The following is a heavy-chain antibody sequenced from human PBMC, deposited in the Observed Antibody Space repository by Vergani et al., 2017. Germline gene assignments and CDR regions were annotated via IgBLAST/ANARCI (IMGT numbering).Heavy chain of an antibody. CDR1: GFTFSSYG. V-gene: IGHV3-30*18. J-gene: IGHJ4*02. Sequence: QVQLVESGGGVVQPGRSLRLSCAASGFTFSSYGMHWVRQAPGKGLEWVAVISYDGSNKYYADSVKGRFTISRDNSKNTLYLQMNSLRAEDTAVYYCAKDAAAGTPGADYWGQGTLVTVSS. CDR2: ISYDGSNK. CDR3: AKDAAAGTPGADY. D-gene: IGHD6-13*01.